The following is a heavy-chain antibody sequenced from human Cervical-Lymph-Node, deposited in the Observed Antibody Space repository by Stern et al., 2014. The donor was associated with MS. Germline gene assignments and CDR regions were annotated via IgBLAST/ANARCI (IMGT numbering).Heavy chain of an antibody. V-gene: IGHV4-39*01. D-gene: IGHD5-12*01. CDR3: ARHDGWLPHY. CDR1: GGSISRSTYY. CDR2: IYYSGTT. J-gene: IGHJ4*02. Sequence: VQLVESGPGLVKPSETLSLTCSVSGGSISRSTYYWGWIRQPPGKGLEWIGSIYYSGTTYYNPSLKSRVTIDTSTNQFSLTLTSVTAADTAVYYCARHDGWLPHYWSQGTLVTVSS.